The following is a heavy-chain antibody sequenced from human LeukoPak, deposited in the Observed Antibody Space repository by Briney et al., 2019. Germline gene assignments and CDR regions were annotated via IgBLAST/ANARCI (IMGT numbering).Heavy chain of an antibody. J-gene: IGHJ4*02. CDR3: ARSEYYHGSGSYYNDN. CDR1: GFTFSSYA. D-gene: IGHD3-10*01. Sequence: PGGSLRLSCAASGFTFSSYAMHWVRQAPGKGLEWVAVMSYDGSNTYYADSVKGRITISRDNSKNTLYLQMNSLRVEDTAVYYCARSEYYHGSGSYYNDNWGQGTLVTVSS. V-gene: IGHV3-30*04. CDR2: MSYDGSNT.